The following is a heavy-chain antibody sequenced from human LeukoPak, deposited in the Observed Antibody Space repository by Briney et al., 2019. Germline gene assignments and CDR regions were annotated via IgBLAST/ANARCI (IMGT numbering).Heavy chain of an antibody. CDR2: IRKKADGGTP. CDR3: TKDPPTRY. Sequence: PGRSLRLSCTASGFTFGDYTMTWIRQAPGKGLEWVGFIRKKADGGTPEYAASVKGRFIISRDDSKSIAYLQMNSLKTDDTAVYYCTKDPPTRYWGQGTLVSVSS. J-gene: IGHJ4*02. V-gene: IGHV3-49*03. CDR1: GFTFGDYT. D-gene: IGHD1-26*01.